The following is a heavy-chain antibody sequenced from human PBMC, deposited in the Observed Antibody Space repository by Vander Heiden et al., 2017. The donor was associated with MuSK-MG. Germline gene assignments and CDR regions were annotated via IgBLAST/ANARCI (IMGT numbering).Heavy chain of an antibody. V-gene: IGHV3-23*01. J-gene: IGHJ4*02. CDR3: VRVTTYYNLGRIGYLDY. CDR2: ISDSGDST. CDR1: GFTFSNYA. Sequence: EVQLLVVGGGLIQPGGSLRLSCAASGFTFSNYAMVWVRQAPGKGLEWVSTISDSGDSTYYADSVKGWVTISRDNSKNTLYLQMHSLSAEDPAVYYCVRVTTYYNLGRIGYLDYWVQGSLVTLSS. D-gene: IGHD3-10*01.